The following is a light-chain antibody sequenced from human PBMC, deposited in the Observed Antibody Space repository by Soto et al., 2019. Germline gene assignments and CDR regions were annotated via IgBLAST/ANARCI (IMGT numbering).Light chain of an antibody. J-gene: IGLJ1*01. CDR2: EVS. CDR3: SSYAGSNNFV. V-gene: IGLV2-8*01. CDR1: SSDVGGDNY. Sequence: QSALTQPPSASGSPGQSVTISCTGTSSDVGGDNYVSWYQQHPGKAPKLMIYEVSERPSGVPDRFSGSKSSNTASLTVSGLQAEDEADYYCSSYAGSNNFVFGTGTKVTVL.